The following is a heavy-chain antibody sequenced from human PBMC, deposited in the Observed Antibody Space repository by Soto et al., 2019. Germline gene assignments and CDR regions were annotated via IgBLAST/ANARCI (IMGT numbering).Heavy chain of an antibody. J-gene: IGHJ6*02. CDR2: ILPIFGTA. CDR1: GGSFSSYA. Sequence: QVQLVQSGAEVKKPGSSVKVSCKASGGSFSSYAISWVRQAXGQXXXXXGGILPIFGTANYAQKFQGRVTITADKSTSTAYMELSSLRSEDTAVHYCARPRIAAYYYYYGMDVWGQGTTVTVSS. D-gene: IGHD6-13*01. V-gene: IGHV1-69*06. CDR3: ARPRIAAYYYYYGMDV.